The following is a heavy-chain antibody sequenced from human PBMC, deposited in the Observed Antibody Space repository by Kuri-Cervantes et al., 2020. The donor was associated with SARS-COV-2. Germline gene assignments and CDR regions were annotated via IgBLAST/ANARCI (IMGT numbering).Heavy chain of an antibody. CDR3: ARGPAHRSKNPVGTFDY. Sequence: SETLSLTCTVSGGSISSSSYYWGWIRQPPGKGLEWIGSIYYSGSTYYNPSLKSRVTISVDTSKNQFSLKLSSVTTADTAVYYCARGPAHRSKNPVGTFDYWGQGTLVTVSS. CDR2: IYYSGST. V-gene: IGHV4-39*07. J-gene: IGHJ4*02. CDR1: GGSISSSSYY. D-gene: IGHD1-1*01.